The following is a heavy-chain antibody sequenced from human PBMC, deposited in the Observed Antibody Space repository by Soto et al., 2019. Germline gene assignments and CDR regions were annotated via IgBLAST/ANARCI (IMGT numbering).Heavy chain of an antibody. D-gene: IGHD1-26*01. CDR3: ARNPGSYYFDY. J-gene: IGHJ4*02. Sequence: QVQLQESGPGLVKPSQTLSLTCTVSGGSISGVYYYWSWIRQPPGKGLEWIGYIYYSGSTYYNPSLKTRVTISLDTSKNQFSLKLSSVTAADTAVYYCARNPGSYYFDYWGQGTLVTVSS. CDR2: IYYSGST. V-gene: IGHV4-30-4*01. CDR1: GGSISGVYYY.